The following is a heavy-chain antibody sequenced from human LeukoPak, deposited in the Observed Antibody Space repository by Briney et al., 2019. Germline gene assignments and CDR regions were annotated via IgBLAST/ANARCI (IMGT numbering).Heavy chain of an antibody. Sequence: PSETLSLTCTVSGGSISSSSYYWGWIRQPPGKGLEWIGETSQSGNTKYNPSLKSRVTVSIDKSRRQFSLKLTSVTAADSAMYYCATNVGKTFDHWGQGLLVTVSS. D-gene: IGHD7-27*01. V-gene: IGHV4-39*07. CDR1: GGSISSSSYY. CDR2: TSQSGNT. J-gene: IGHJ4*02. CDR3: ATNVGKTFDH.